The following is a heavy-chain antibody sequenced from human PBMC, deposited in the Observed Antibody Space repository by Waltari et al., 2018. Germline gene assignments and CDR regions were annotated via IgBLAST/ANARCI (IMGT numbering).Heavy chain of an antibody. CDR3: ARDLGATIFGATEAFDY. J-gene: IGHJ4*02. D-gene: IGHD3-3*01. CDR1: GGSISSYY. V-gene: IGHV4-4*07. CDR2: IYTSGST. Sequence: QVQLQESGPGLVKPSETLSLPCTVSGGSISSYYWRWLRQPAGKGLEWIGRIYTSGSTNYNPSLKSRVTMSVDTSKNQFSLKLSSVTAADTAVYYCARDLGATIFGATEAFDYWGQGTLVTVSS.